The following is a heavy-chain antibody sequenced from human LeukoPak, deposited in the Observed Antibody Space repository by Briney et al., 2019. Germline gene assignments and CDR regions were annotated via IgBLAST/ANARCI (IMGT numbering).Heavy chain of an antibody. J-gene: IGHJ4*02. CDR1: GGSISSHY. CDR3: AKEGNDYGANSIDY. Sequence: SETLSLTCTVSGGSISSHYWAWLRQPPGKGLEWIGCMFFTGDTNYNPSLKSRVTISVDHAKNQFSLKLTSVTAADTAVYYCAKEGNDYGANSIDYWGRGTLVTVSS. D-gene: IGHD4-23*01. V-gene: IGHV4-59*11. CDR2: MFFTGDT.